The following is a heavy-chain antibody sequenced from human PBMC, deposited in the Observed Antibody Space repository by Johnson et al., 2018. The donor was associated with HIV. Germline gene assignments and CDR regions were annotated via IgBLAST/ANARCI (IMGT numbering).Heavy chain of an antibody. J-gene: IGHJ3*02. Sequence: QVQLVESGGGLVQPGGSLRLSCAASGFTFSNAWMNWVRQAPGKGLEWVAFIRYDGSNKYYADSVKGRFTISRDNSKNTLYLQMNSLRAEDTALYYCAKDIGSSWYFSAFDIWGQGTKVTVSS. CDR3: AKDIGSSWYFSAFDI. CDR2: IRYDGSNK. V-gene: IGHV3-30*02. CDR1: GFTFSNAW. D-gene: IGHD6-13*01.